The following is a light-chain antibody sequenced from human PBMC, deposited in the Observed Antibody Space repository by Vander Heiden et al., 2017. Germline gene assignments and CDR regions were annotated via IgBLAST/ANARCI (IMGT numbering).Light chain of an antibody. CDR1: QSVSSY. CDR2: DAF. CDR3: QQRSNWQIT. J-gene: IGKJ5*01. V-gene: IGKV3-11*01. Sequence: EIVLTQSPATLSLSPGERATLSCRASQSVSSYLAWYQQKPGQAPRLLIYDAFNRATGIPARFSGSGSGTDFTLTISSLEPEDSAIYYCQQRSNWQITFGQGTLMEIK.